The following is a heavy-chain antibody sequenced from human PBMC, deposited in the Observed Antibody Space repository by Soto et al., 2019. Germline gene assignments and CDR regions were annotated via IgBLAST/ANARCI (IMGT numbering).Heavy chain of an antibody. J-gene: IGHJ4*02. Sequence: ASVKVSCKASGYTFTGYYMHWVRQAPGQGLEWMGWINPNSGGTNYAQKFQGRVTMTRDTSISTAYMELSRLRSDDTAVYYCARVNVVVVAATLEYYFDYRGQGTLVTVSS. CDR1: GYTFTGYY. CDR2: INPNSGGT. CDR3: ARVNVVVVAATLEYYFDY. V-gene: IGHV1-2*02. D-gene: IGHD2-15*01.